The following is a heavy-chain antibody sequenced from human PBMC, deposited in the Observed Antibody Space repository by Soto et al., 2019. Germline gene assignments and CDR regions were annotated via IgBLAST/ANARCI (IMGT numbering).Heavy chain of an antibody. V-gene: IGHV3-21*01. CDR3: VRSGTARLLRHSWFET. Sequence: EVQLVESGGGMVKPGGSLRLSCAASGFTFNTYDMNWVRQAPGKGLEWVSSITTSSAYIYYADSLKGRITIARDNAKNSLFLQMTSLKAEDTAVSYCVRSGTARLLRHSWFETWGQGTLVTVSS. J-gene: IGHJ5*02. CDR2: ITTSSAYI. CDR1: GFTFNTYD. D-gene: IGHD2-21*01.